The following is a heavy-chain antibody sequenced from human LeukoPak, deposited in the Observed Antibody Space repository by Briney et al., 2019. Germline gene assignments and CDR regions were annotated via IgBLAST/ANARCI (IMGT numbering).Heavy chain of an antibody. D-gene: IGHD3-3*01. CDR3: TRGGRSYFWSRGIDY. CDR2: IFYSGST. J-gene: IGHJ4*02. Sequence: SETLSLTCTVSGGSISSSSYYWGWIRQPPGKGLEWIGSIFYSGSTYYHPSLQSRVTISIDTSKNQFSLKLSSVTAADTAVYYCTRGGRSYFWSRGIDYWGQGTLVTVSS. CDR1: GGSISSSSYY. V-gene: IGHV4-39*01.